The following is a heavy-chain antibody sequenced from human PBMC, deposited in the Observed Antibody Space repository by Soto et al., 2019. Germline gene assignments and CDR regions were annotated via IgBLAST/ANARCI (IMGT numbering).Heavy chain of an antibody. CDR1: GFTFSSYS. Sequence: EVQLVESGGGLVQPGGSLRLSCAASGFTFSSYSMNWVRQAPGKGLEWVSYISSSSSTIYYADSVKGRFTISRDNAKNSLYLQMNSLRDEDTAVYYCARGAGGRRVRITIFGVAPEGGLKDYWGQGTLVTVSS. CDR2: ISSSSSTI. V-gene: IGHV3-48*02. D-gene: IGHD3-3*01. CDR3: ARGAGGRRVRITIFGVAPEGGLKDY. J-gene: IGHJ4*02.